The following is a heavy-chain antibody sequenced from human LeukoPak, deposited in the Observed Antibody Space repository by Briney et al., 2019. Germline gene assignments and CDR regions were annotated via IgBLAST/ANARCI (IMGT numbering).Heavy chain of an antibody. CDR2: INPNSGGT. V-gene: IGHV1-2*02. Sequence: GASVKVSCKASGYTFTGYYMHWVRQAPGQGLEWMGWINPNSGGTNCAQKFQGRVTMTRDTSISTAYMELSRLRSDDTAVYYCARDGSTMVRGRAKFWFDPWGQGTLVTVSS. D-gene: IGHD3-10*01. CDR1: GYTFTGYY. J-gene: IGHJ5*02. CDR3: ARDGSTMVRGRAKFWFDP.